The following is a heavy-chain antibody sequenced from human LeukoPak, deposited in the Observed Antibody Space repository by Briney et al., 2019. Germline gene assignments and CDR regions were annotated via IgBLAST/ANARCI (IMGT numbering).Heavy chain of an antibody. CDR1: GGSISSAGYY. CDR2: IYYSGPT. D-gene: IGHD4-17*01. CDR3: ASSSGGGDYVYWLG. V-gene: IGHV4-31*03. Sequence: PSETLSLTCTVSGGSISSAGYYWSWFRQHPGKGLEWIGSIYYSGPTYYNPSLLSRVSISVDTSENQFSLRLTSMTAADTAVYYCASSSGGGDYVYWLGWGQGTLVTVSS. J-gene: IGHJ4*02.